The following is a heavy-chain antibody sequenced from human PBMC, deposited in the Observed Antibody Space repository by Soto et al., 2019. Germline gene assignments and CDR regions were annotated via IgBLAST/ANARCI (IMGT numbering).Heavy chain of an antibody. CDR1: GYSVTSNW. D-gene: IGHD3-16*01. Sequence: PGESLKISCQHSGYSVTSNWIGWVRQMPGKGLEWMGIIFPADSDTRYSPSFQGQVTISADKSISTAYLQWSSLKASDTAIYYCARGGKTSYGMDVWGQGTTVTVSS. V-gene: IGHV5-51*01. CDR3: ARGGKTSYGMDV. J-gene: IGHJ6*02. CDR2: IFPADSDT.